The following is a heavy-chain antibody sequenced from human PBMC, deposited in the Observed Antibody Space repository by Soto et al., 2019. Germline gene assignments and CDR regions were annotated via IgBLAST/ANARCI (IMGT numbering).Heavy chain of an antibody. J-gene: IGHJ3*02. CDR2: FDPEDGET. CDR3: ATAAHSGSYRPGAFDI. Sequence: ASVKVSCKVSGYTLTELSMHWVRQAPGKGLEWMGGFDPEDGETIYAQKFQGRVTMTEDTSTDTAYMELSSLRSEDTAVYYCATAAHSGSYRPGAFDIWRQGTMVTVSS. V-gene: IGHV1-24*01. D-gene: IGHD3-10*01. CDR1: GYTLTELS.